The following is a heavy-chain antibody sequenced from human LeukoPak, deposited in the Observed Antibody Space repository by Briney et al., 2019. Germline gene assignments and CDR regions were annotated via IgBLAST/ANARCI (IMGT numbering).Heavy chain of an antibody. J-gene: IGHJ6*03. D-gene: IGHD3-9*01. CDR3: ARGGYDILGLLGPYYMDV. V-gene: IGHV4-34*01. CDR1: GGSFSGYY. Sequence: PSETLSLTCAVYGGSFSGYYWSWLRQPPGKGLEWIGEINHSGSTNYNSSLKSRVTISVDTSKNQFSLKLSSVTAADTAVYYCARGGYDILGLLGPYYMDVWGKGTTVTVSS. CDR2: INHSGST.